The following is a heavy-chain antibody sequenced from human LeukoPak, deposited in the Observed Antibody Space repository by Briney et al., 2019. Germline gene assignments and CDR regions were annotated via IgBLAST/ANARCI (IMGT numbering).Heavy chain of an antibody. Sequence: PSETLSLTCTVSGGSITNNNYYWRWIRQPPGKGLEWSGYISYSGTTFYNPSLKSRVNISLDTSKNQFSLKLRSVTAADTAVYYCASSTTAVTRFVKYWGQGTLVSVSS. J-gene: IGHJ1*01. D-gene: IGHD4-23*01. V-gene: IGHV4-30-4*01. CDR1: GGSITNNNYY. CDR2: ISYSGTT. CDR3: ASSTTAVTRFVKY.